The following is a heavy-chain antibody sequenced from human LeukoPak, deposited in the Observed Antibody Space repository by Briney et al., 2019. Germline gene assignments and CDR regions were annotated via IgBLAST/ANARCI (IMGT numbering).Heavy chain of an antibody. J-gene: IGHJ5*02. Sequence: GGSPRLSCAASGFTFSSYWMSWVRQAPGKGLEWVANIKEDGSEKYYVDSVRGRFTISRDNSKNTLFLQMNSLRVEDTAVYYCAKLSTTPSNWFDPWGQGTLVTVSS. V-gene: IGHV3-7*03. CDR1: GFTFSSYW. CDR2: IKEDGSEK. D-gene: IGHD1-1*01. CDR3: AKLSTTPSNWFDP.